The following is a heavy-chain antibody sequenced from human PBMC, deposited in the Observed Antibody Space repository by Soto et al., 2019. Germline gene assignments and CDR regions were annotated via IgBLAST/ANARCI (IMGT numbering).Heavy chain of an antibody. D-gene: IGHD3-22*01. CDR1: GYTFTTYA. CDR3: ATDPHYYDTTGYCLDN. J-gene: IGHJ4*02. V-gene: IGHV1-3*01. CDR2: INADNGNT. Sequence: QVQLVQSGAEVKKPGASVKVSCKASGYTFTTYAIHWVHQAPGQRPEWMGWINADNGNTRYSQKFQGRVTITRDTSASTAYMELSSLRSDDTAVYYCATDPHYYDTTGYCLDNWGQGTLVTVSS.